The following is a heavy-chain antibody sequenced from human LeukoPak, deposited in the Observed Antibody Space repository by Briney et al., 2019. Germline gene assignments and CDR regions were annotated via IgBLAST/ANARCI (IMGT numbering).Heavy chain of an antibody. CDR3: AKSVAPYCSGGSCFDAFDI. CDR2: ISHSGAGT. D-gene: IGHD2-15*01. V-gene: IGHV3-23*01. J-gene: IGHJ3*02. CDR1: GFTFSSYA. Sequence: GGSLRLPYAASGFTFSSYAMNWVRQAPGKGLEWVSAISHSGAGTYYADSVKGRFTISRDNSKNTLYLQMKSLRAEDTALYYCAKSVAPYCSGGSCFDAFDIWGQGTMVTVSS.